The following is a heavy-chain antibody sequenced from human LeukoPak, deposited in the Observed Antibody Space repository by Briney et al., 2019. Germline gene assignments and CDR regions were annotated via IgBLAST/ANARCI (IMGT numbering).Heavy chain of an antibody. J-gene: IGHJ6*02. V-gene: IGHV1-24*01. CDR3: ATGAYYYYGMDV. CDR1: GYTLTELS. CDR2: FDPEDGET. Sequence: ASGKVSCKGSGYTLTELSMHWVRQGPGKGLEWVGGFDPEDGETIYAQKFQGRVTMTEDTSTDTAYMELSSLRSEDPAVYYCATGAYYYYGMDVWGQGPTVTVSS.